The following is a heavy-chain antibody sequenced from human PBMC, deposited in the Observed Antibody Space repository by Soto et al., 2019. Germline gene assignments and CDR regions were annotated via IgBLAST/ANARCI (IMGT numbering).Heavy chain of an antibody. J-gene: IGHJ6*02. CDR3: ARGRRGSGWYPGGNYYYYYGMDV. V-gene: IGHV6-1*01. D-gene: IGHD6-19*01. CDR2: TYHRSKWYN. CDR1: GDSASSTNAT. Sequence: FSHTCAISGDSASSTNATFILIMQAPSRRLEWLGRTYHRSKWYNDYAVSVKSRITINPETSKNQFSRQLNSVTPEDTAVYYCARGRRGSGWYPGGNYYYYYGMDVWGQGTTVTVSS.